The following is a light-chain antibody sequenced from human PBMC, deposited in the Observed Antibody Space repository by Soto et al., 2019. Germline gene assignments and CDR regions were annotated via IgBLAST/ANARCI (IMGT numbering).Light chain of an antibody. CDR3: QQYNSYRT. V-gene: IGKV1-5*01. CDR2: HAS. J-gene: IGKJ1*01. Sequence: DMQMTQCPSTLSSSVGERVTITCGASQSIRSWLAWYQQKPGKAPKLLIHHASSLESGVPSRFSGSGSGTEFTLTISSLQPDDFATYYCQQYNSYRTFGQGTKVDIK. CDR1: QSIRSW.